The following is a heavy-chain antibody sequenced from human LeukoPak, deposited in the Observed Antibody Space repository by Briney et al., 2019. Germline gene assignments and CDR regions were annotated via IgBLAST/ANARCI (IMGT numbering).Heavy chain of an antibody. CDR3: ARDGLYSSGWSDAFDI. CDR2: IYTSGST. D-gene: IGHD6-19*01. V-gene: IGHV4-61*02. CDR1: GGSISSGSYY. J-gene: IGHJ3*02. Sequence: SETLSLTCTASGGSISSGSYYWRWIRQPAGKGLEWIGRIYTSGSTNYNPSLKSRVTISVDTSKNQFSLKLSSVTAADTAVYYCARDGLYSSGWSDAFDIWGQGTMVTVSS.